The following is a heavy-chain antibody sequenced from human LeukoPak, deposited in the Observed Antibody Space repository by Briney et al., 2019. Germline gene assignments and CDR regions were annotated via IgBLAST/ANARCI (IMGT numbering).Heavy chain of an antibody. CDR2: IYYSGST. V-gene: IGHV4-59*12. CDR3: ARGCSSTSCWLRMDV. CDR1: GGSISSYY. J-gene: IGHJ6*02. Sequence: SETLSLTCTVSGGSISSYYWSWIRQPPGKGLEWIGYIYYSGSTNYNPSLKSRVTISVDTSKNQFSLKLNSLTAADTAVYYCARGCSSTSCWLRMDVWGQGTTVTVSS. D-gene: IGHD2-2*01.